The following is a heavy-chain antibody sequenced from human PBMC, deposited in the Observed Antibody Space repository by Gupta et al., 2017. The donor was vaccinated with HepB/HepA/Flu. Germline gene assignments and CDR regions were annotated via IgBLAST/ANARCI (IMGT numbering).Heavy chain of an antibody. CDR3: AHSVTVPGSADWFDP. CDR2: IYWDDDE. J-gene: IGHJ5*02. D-gene: IGHD6-19*01. Sequence: QITLKESGPMLVKPTQTLTLTCTFSGLSLSTSGVGVGWTRQPPGKALEWLALIYWDDDERYSPSLQNRLTSTKDTSKNQVVLTMTNMDPVDTATYYCAHSVTVPGSADWFDPWGQGTLVTVSS. CDR1: GLSLSTSGVG. V-gene: IGHV2-5*02.